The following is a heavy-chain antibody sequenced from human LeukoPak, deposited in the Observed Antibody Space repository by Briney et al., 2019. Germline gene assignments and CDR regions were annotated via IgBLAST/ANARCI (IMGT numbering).Heavy chain of an antibody. D-gene: IGHD6-13*01. CDR1: GYTFTSYG. Sequence: ASVKVSCKASGYTFTSYGISWVRQAPGQGLEWMGWISAYNGNTNYAQKLQGRVTMTTDTSTSTAYMELRSLRSDDTAVYYCASPLPGYSSSWYSFYGMDVWGQGTTVTVSS. CDR2: ISAYNGNT. J-gene: IGHJ6*02. V-gene: IGHV1-18*01. CDR3: ASPLPGYSSSWYSFYGMDV.